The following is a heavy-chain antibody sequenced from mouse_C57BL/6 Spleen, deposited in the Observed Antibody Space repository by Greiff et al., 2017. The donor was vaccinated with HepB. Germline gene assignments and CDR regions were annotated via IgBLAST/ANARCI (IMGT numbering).Heavy chain of an antibody. CDR3: TRDPHTAEGAMDY. CDR2: ISSGGDYI. V-gene: IGHV5-9-1*02. CDR1: GFTFSSYA. J-gene: IGHJ4*01. Sequence: EVKLMESGEGLVKPGGSLKLSCAASGFTFSSYAMSWVRQTPEKRLEWVAYISSGGDYIYYADTVKGRFTISRDNARNTLYLQMSSLKSEDTAMYYCTRDPHTAEGAMDYWGQGTSVTVSS.